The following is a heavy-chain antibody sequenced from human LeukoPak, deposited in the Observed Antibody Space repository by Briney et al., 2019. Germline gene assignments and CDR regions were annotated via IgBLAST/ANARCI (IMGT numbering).Heavy chain of an antibody. J-gene: IGHJ5*02. CDR2: ISGSGSST. Sequence: GGSLRLSCAASGFTFSSYAMSWVRQTPGKGLEWVSGISGSGSSTYYADSVKGRFTISRDKSKNTLYLQMNSLRAEDTAIYYCAKDGSSNWYGWFDPWGQGTLVTVSS. CDR1: GFTFSSYA. V-gene: IGHV3-23*01. D-gene: IGHD6-13*01. CDR3: AKDGSSNWYGWFDP.